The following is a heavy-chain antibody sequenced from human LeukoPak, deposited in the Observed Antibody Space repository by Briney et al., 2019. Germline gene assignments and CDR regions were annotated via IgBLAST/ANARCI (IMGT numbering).Heavy chain of an antibody. Sequence: PSETLSLTCNVSGSSVSSSFYSWGWIRQPPGKGLEWIGSMYYSGGAHYNLSLKSRVTMSVDTPKNQFSLKLSSVTAADTAIYFCASATTYSIVDWCQGTLVTVSS. CDR2: MYYSGGA. CDR3: ASATTYSIVD. D-gene: IGHD5-12*01. CDR1: GSSVSSSFYS. J-gene: IGHJ4*01. V-gene: IGHV4-39*01.